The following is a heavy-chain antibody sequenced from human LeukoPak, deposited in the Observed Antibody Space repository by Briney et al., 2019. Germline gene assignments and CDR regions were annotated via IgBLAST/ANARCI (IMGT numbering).Heavy chain of an antibody. CDR1: GFTFSNYA. CDR2: ITDSGSST. D-gene: IGHD3-10*01. V-gene: IGHV3-23*01. CDR3: AKDFGRDSGFFDF. Sequence: GGSPRLSCVASGFTFSNYAMNWVRQVPGKGLEWVSRITDSGSSTYYADSVKGRFTISRGNSKNTLYLQMTSLRAEDTAIYYCAKDFGRDSGFFDFWGQGAPVTVSS. J-gene: IGHJ4*02.